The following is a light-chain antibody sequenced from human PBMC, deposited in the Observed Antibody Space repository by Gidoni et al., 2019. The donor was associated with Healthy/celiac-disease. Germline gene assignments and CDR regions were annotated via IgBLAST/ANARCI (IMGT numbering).Light chain of an antibody. CDR2: AAS. J-gene: IGKJ1*01. Sequence: DIQMTQSPSSLSASVGDRVTTTCRASQSISSYLNWYQQKPGKAPKLLIYAASSLQSGVPSRFSGRGSGTDFTLTISSLQPEDFATYYCQQSYSTPVTFGQGTKVEIK. CDR1: QSISSY. CDR3: QQSYSTPVT. V-gene: IGKV1-39*01.